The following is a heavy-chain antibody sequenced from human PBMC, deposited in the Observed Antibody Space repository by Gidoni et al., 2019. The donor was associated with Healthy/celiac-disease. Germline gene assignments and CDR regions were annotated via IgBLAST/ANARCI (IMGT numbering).Heavy chain of an antibody. CDR2: ISAYNGNT. CDR3: ARAYIVVVPAAVYYYYMDV. CDR1: GYTFTSYG. V-gene: IGHV1-18*04. D-gene: IGHD2-2*01. Sequence: QVQLVQSGAEVKKPGASVKVSCKASGYTFTSYGLSWVRQAPGQGLEWMGWISAYNGNTNYAQKLQGRVTMTTDTSTSTAYMELRSLRSDDTAVYYCARAYIVVVPAAVYYYYMDVWGKGTTVTVSS. J-gene: IGHJ6*03.